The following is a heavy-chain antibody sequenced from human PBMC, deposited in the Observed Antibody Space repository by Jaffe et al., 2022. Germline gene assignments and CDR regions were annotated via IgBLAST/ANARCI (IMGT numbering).Heavy chain of an antibody. D-gene: IGHD3-9*01. J-gene: IGHJ5*02. CDR1: GFSLSTSGVG. Sequence: QITLKESGPTLVKPTQTLTLTCTFSGFSLSTSGVGVGWIRQPPGKALEWLALIYWDDDKRYSPSLKSRLTITKDTSKNQVVLTMTNMDPVDTATYYCAHSARGGYFDWLSAAAVEFDPWGQGTLVTVSS. CDR2: IYWDDDK. V-gene: IGHV2-5*02. CDR3: AHSARGGYFDWLSAAAVEFDP.